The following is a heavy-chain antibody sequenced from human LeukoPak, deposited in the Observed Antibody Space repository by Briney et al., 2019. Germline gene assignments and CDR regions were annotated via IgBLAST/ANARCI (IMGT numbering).Heavy chain of an antibody. Sequence: SETLSLTCAVSGGSISSGGYSWSWIRQPPGKGLGRIGYIYHSGSTYYNPSLKSRVTISVDRSKNQFSLKLSAVTAADTAVYYCARVWADYAAARPILPGWFDPWGQGTLVTVSS. CDR3: ARVWADYAAARPILPGWFDP. CDR2: IYHSGST. J-gene: IGHJ5*02. D-gene: IGHD6-13*01. V-gene: IGHV4-30-2*01. CDR1: GGSISSGGYS.